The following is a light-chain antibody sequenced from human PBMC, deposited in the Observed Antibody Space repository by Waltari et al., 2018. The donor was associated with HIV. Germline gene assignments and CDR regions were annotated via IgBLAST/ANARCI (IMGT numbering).Light chain of an antibody. V-gene: IGKV3-15*01. J-gene: IGKJ2*01. CDR1: QSVYNN. CDR3: QQYHNWPQT. Sequence: EIVMTQSPAILSLSPGESATLSCRASQSVYNNLAWYQQKNGQAPRLLIYGASTRATYIPDRFSGCGSGTEFTLTVSSLQSGDFAVYYCQQYHNWPQTFGRGTKVEIK. CDR2: GAS.